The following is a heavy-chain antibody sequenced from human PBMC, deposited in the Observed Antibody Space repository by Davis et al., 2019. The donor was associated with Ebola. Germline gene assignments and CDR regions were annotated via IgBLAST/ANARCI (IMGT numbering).Heavy chain of an antibody. D-gene: IGHD3-22*01. CDR3: ARDYHDSSGYLGNYYFDY. Sequence: PGGSLRLSCAASGFTFSSYSMNWVRQAPGKGLEWVSSISSSSSYIYYADSVKGRFTISRDNAKNSLYLQMNSLRAEDTAVYYCARDYHDSSGYLGNYYFDYWGQGTLVTVSS. J-gene: IGHJ4*02. CDR1: GFTFSSYS. V-gene: IGHV3-21*01. CDR2: ISSSSSYI.